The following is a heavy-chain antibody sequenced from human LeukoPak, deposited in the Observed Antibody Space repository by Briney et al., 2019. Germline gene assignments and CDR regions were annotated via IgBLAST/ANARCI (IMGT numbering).Heavy chain of an antibody. Sequence: SQTLSLTCTVSGGSISSGGYYWSWIRQHPGKGLEWIGYIYYSGSTYYNPSLKSRVTISVDTSKNQFSLKLSSVTAADTAVYYCARAASPRYYFDYWGQGTLVTVSS. CDR3: ARAASPRYYFDY. CDR2: IYYSGST. CDR1: GGSISSGGYY. V-gene: IGHV4-31*03. J-gene: IGHJ4*02.